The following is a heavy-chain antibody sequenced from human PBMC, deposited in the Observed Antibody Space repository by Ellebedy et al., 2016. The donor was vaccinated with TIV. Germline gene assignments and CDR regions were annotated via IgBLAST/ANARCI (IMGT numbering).Heavy chain of an antibody. Sequence: ASVKVSXXASGGTFSSYAISWVRQAPGQGLEWMGIINPNSGGTIYAQNFQGRVTMTSDTSTSTVYLELSSLRSGDTAVYYCARERDSSPRYWYFDLWGRGTLVTVPS. CDR1: GGTFSSYA. J-gene: IGHJ2*01. CDR3: ARERDSSPRYWYFDL. CDR2: INPNSGGT. V-gene: IGHV1-46*01. D-gene: IGHD6-13*01.